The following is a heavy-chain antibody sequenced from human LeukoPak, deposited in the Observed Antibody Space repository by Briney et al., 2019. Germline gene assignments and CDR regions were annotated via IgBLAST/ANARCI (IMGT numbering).Heavy chain of an antibody. D-gene: IGHD6-13*01. Sequence: SETLSLTCAVYGGSFSGYYWSWIRQPPGKGLEWIGEIIHSGSTNYNPSLKGRVIISVDTSKNQFSLKLSSVTAAETAVYYCARGRSGYSSSWSDYWGQGTLVTVSS. CDR2: IIHSGST. CDR1: GGSFSGYY. CDR3: ARGRSGYSSSWSDY. J-gene: IGHJ4*02. V-gene: IGHV4-34*01.